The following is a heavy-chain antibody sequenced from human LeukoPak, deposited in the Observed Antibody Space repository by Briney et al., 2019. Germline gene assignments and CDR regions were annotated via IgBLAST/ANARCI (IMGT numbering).Heavy chain of an antibody. CDR1: GFTFTSSA. Sequence: GTSVKVSCKASGFTFTSSAMQWVRQARGQRLEWIGWIVVGSGNTSYAQKFQERVTITRDMSTSTAYMELSSLRSEDTTVYYCAADGVVVAATSSPHYYYYGMDVWGQGTTVTVSS. CDR2: IVVGSGNT. D-gene: IGHD2-15*01. CDR3: AADGVVVAATSSPHYYYYGMDV. V-gene: IGHV1-58*02. J-gene: IGHJ6*02.